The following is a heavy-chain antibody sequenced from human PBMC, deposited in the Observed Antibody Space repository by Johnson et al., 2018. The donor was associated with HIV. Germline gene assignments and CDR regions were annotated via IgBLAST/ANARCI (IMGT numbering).Heavy chain of an antibody. V-gene: IGHV3-74*01. CDR2: INSDGSST. D-gene: IGHD1-1*01. J-gene: IGHJ3*02. CDR1: GFTFSSYW. CDR3: ARDPHPYTGTGTTRGAFEI. Sequence: VQLVESGGGLVQPGGSLRLSCAASGFTFSSYWMHWVSQAPGTGLVWVSRINSDGSSTSYADSVKGRFTISRDNAKNTLYLQMNSLRAEDTAVYYCARDPHPYTGTGTTRGAFEIWGQGTMVIVSS.